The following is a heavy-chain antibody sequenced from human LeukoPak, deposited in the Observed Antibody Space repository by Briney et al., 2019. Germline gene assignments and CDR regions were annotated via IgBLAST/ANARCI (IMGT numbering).Heavy chain of an antibody. D-gene: IGHD5-24*01. CDR2: IYAGNSDA. CDR1: GYPFTTSW. CDR3: AIINHPDGRVY. Sequence: GESLRISCQGFGYPFTTSWIGWVRPLPGKGLEWTAIIYAGNSDAKYSPSFQGQVPISTDRSISTAYLHWSSLKASDTAIYYCAIINHPDGRVYWGQGTLVTVSS. J-gene: IGHJ4*02. V-gene: IGHV5-51*01.